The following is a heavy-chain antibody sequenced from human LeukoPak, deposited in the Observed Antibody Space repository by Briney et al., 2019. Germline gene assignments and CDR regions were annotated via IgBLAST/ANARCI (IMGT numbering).Heavy chain of an antibody. Sequence: PSETLSLTCSVSGRSLSIFYWLWFRQPPGKGLEWIGYIFYSGNTNYNPSLKSRVTISVDTSKNQVFLKLSSVSAADSAVYQGTRRLYVYDPSAYYWGCHFDYWGQGALVTVSS. CDR1: GRSLSIFY. J-gene: IGHJ4*02. V-gene: IGHV4-59*01. CDR2: IFYSGNT. D-gene: IGHD3-22*01. CDR3: TRRLYVYDPSAYYWGCHFDY.